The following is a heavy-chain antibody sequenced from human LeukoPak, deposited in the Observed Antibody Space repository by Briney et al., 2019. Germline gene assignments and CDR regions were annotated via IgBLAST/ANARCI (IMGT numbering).Heavy chain of an antibody. V-gene: IGHV3-21*01. J-gene: IGHJ6*03. CDR3: ARAAGHRRANYYMDV. Sequence: GGSLRLSCAASGFTFSSYSTNWVRQAPGKGLEWVSSISSSSSYIYYADSVKGRFTISRDNAENSLYLQMNSLRAEDTAVYYCARAAGHRRANYYMDVWGKGTTVTVSS. CDR1: GFTFSSYS. CDR2: ISSSSSYI.